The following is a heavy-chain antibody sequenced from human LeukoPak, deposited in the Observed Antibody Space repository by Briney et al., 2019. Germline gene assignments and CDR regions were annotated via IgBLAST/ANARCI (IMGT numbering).Heavy chain of an antibody. V-gene: IGHV4-59*08. Sequence: SETLSLTCTVSGGSISSYYWSWIRQPPGKGLEWVGYIYYSGSTNYNPSLKSRVTISVDTSKNQFSLKLSSVTAADTAVYYCALLWFGELVFDYWGQGTLVTVSS. J-gene: IGHJ4*02. CDR3: ALLWFGELVFDY. CDR1: GGSISSYY. D-gene: IGHD3-10*01. CDR2: IYYSGST.